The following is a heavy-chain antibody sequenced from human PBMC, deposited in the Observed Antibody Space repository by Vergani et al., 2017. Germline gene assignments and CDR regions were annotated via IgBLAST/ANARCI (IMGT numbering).Heavy chain of an antibody. CDR2: IRSDETRR. J-gene: IGHJ4*02. CDR3: AKEGGGYSSGETGYPEY. CDR1: GFTFNSYG. V-gene: IGHV3-30*02. Sequence: QVQLVESGGGVVQPGGSLRLSCAASGFTFNSYGMHWVRQAPGKGLEWVASIRSDETRRYYGDSMEGPFTISRDNSKNTLYLQMKSLRPEDTAVYYCAKEGGGYSSGETGYPEYWGQGTLVIVSS. D-gene: IGHD2-15*01.